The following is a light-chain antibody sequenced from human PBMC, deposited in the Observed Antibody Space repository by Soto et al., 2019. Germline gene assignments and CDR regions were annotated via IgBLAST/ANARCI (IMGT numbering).Light chain of an antibody. J-gene: IGKJ4*01. CDR2: GAS. Sequence: ENVLTQSPGTLSLSPGARATLSCTASQSLSSSYLAWYQQKPGLAPRLLIYGASSRATGIPDRFSGSGSGTDFTLTISRLEPEDFAVYYCQQYSSSMLTFGGGTKVDIK. V-gene: IGKV3-20*01. CDR1: QSLSSSY. CDR3: QQYSSSMLT.